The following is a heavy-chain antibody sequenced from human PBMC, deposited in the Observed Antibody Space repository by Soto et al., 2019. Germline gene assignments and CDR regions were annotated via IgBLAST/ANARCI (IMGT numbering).Heavy chain of an antibody. CDR2: INSDGSST. J-gene: IGHJ4*02. Sequence: EVQLVESGGGLVQPGGSLRLSCAASGFTFSSYWMHWVRQAPGKGLVWVSRINSDGSSTSYADFVKGRFTISRDNAKNTLYLQMNSLRAEDTAVYYCARVECSGGSCFLYDYWGQGTLVTVSS. V-gene: IGHV3-74*01. CDR1: GFTFSSYW. CDR3: ARVECSGGSCFLYDY. D-gene: IGHD2-15*01.